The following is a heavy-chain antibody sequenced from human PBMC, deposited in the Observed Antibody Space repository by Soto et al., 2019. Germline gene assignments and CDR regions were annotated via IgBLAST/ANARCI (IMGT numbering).Heavy chain of an antibody. CDR2: INAGNGNT. Sequence: GASVKVSCKASGYTFTSYAMHSVRQAPGPRPEWMRWINAGNGNTKYSQKFQGRVTITRDTSASTASMELSSLRSEDTAVYYCAKVRRGYCRSTSCDSWFDPWGQGTLVTVSS. CDR3: AKVRRGYCRSTSCDSWFDP. V-gene: IGHV1-3*01. J-gene: IGHJ5*02. CDR1: GYTFTSYA. D-gene: IGHD2-2*02.